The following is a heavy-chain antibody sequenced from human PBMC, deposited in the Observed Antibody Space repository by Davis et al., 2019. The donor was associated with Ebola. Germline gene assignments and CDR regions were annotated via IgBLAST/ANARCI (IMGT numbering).Heavy chain of an antibody. CDR1: GFTFSSYG. J-gene: IGHJ6*02. V-gene: IGHV3-7*03. Sequence: PGGSLRLSCAASGFTFSSYGMHWVRQAPGKGLEWVANIKQDGSEKYYVDSVKGRFTISRDNAKNSLYLQTNSLRAEDTAVYYCARTGIVGATSANYYYYGMDVWGQGTTVTVSS. CDR3: ARTGIVGATSANYYYYGMDV. D-gene: IGHD1-26*01. CDR2: IKQDGSEK.